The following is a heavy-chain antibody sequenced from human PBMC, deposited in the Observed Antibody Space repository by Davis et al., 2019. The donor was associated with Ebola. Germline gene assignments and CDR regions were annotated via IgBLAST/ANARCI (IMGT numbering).Heavy chain of an antibody. Sequence: GESLKISCKVSGYSFTTYWIGWVRQMPGKGLEWMGTVYPGDSDTRYSPSFQGQVTISADKSISTAYLQWSSLKASDTAMYYCARLIPLDYYGSGRAFDIWGQGTMVTVSS. J-gene: IGHJ3*02. CDR3: ARLIPLDYYGSGRAFDI. D-gene: IGHD3-10*01. CDR1: GYSFTTYW. V-gene: IGHV5-51*01. CDR2: VYPGDSDT.